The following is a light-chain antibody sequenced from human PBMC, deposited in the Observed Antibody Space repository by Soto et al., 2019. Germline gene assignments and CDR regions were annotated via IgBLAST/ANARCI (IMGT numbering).Light chain of an antibody. V-gene: IGKV3-11*01. CDR1: QSVSSY. CDR3: QQRSNWPPLYT. J-gene: IGKJ2*01. CDR2: DAS. Sequence: EIVLTQSPATLSLSPGERATLSCRASQSVSSYLAWYQQQPGQAPRLLIYDASNRATGILARFSGSGSGTDFTLTISSLEPEDFAVYYCQQRSNWPPLYTFGQGTKLEIK.